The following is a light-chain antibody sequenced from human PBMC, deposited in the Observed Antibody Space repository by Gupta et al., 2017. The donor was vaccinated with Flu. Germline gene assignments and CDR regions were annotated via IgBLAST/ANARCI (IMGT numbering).Light chain of an antibody. J-gene: IGLJ3*02. CDR3: ETGDSNTHGV. CDR1: SGHSSYI. CDR2: LEGSGSY. Sequence: PVLPQSSSASASLGSSVKLTCTLSSGHSSYIIAWHQQQPGKAPRYLMKLEGSGSYNKGSGVPDRFSGSSSGADRSLTISPLQAEEEADYYCETGDSNTHGVFGGGTKLTVL. V-gene: IGLV4-60*03.